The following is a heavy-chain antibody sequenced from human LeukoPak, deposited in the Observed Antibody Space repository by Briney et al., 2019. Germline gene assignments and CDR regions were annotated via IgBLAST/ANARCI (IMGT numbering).Heavy chain of an antibody. V-gene: IGHV4-39*01. CDR3: ARRSYDILTGYSYFDY. J-gene: IGHJ4*02. CDR1: GGSISSSSYY. Sequence: SETLSLTCTVSGGSISSSSYYWGWIRQPPGKGLEWIGSIYYSGSTYYNPSLKSRVTISVDTSKNQFSLKLSSVTAADTAVYYCARRSYDILTGYSYFDYWGQGTLVTVSS. CDR2: IYYSGST. D-gene: IGHD3-9*01.